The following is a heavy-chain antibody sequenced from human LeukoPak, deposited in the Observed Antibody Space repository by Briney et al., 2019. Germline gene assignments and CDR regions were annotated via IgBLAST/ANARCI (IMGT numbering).Heavy chain of an antibody. J-gene: IGHJ4*02. D-gene: IGHD1-1*01. Sequence: GGSLRLSCAASGFTFSSYAMHWVRQAPGRGLEWVAVIASDGRDKPCTDSVKGRFTISRDNSKNTLYLQMNSLRAEDTAVYFCVKCSNVGTDDYYFYYCGQGTLVTVSS. CDR2: IASDGRDK. CDR3: VKCSNVGTDDYYFYY. CDR1: GFTFSSYA. V-gene: IGHV3-30*18.